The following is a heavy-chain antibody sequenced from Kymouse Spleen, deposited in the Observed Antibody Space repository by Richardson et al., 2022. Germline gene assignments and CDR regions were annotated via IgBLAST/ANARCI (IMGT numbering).Heavy chain of an antibody. Sequence: QVQLQQWGAGLLKPSETLSLTCAVYGGSFSGYYWSWIRQPPGKGLEWIGEINHSGSTNYNPSLKSRVTISVDTSKNQFSLKLSSVTAADTAVYYCARDWNYVSYYYYGMDVWGQGTTVTVSS. CDR2: INHSGST. J-gene: IGHJ6*02. D-gene: IGHD1-7*01. V-gene: IGHV4-34*01. CDR3: ARDWNYVSYYYYGMDV. CDR1: GGSFSGYY.